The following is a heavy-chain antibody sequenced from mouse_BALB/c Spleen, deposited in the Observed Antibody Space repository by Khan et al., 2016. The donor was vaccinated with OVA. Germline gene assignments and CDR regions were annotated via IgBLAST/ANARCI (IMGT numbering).Heavy chain of an antibody. Sequence: EVKLLESGPDLVQPSQSLSLTCTITGYSITGGYSWHWIRQFPGNKLEWMGYILYSGSTNYNPSLKSRISITRSTSKTQFFLQLHSVTTEDTATYYSVRSGTTVVDYWYFDVWGEGTTVTVSS. V-gene: IGHV3-1*02. D-gene: IGHD1-1*01. J-gene: IGHJ1*01. CDR1: GYSITGGYS. CDR3: VRSGTTVVDYWYFDV. CDR2: ILYSGST.